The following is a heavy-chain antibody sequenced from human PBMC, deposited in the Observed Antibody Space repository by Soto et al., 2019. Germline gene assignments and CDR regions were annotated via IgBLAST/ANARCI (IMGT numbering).Heavy chain of an antibody. D-gene: IGHD6-6*01. CDR2: INAGNGNT. CDR1: GYTFTSYA. J-gene: IGHJ4*02. CDR3: ARDLLEAAPDQVGFDY. V-gene: IGHV1-3*01. Sequence: TSVKVSCKASGYTFTSYAMHWVRQAPGQRLEWMGWINAGNGNTKYSQKFQGRVTITRDTSASTAYMELSSLRSEDTAVYYCARDLLEAAPDQVGFDYWGQGTLVTVSS.